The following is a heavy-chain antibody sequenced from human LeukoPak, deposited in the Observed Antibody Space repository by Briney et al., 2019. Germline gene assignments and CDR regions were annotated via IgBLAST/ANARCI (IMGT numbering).Heavy chain of an antibody. Sequence: PSETLSLTCTVSGGSLSSYYWSWIRQPPGKGREWIGYIYYSGSTNYNPSLKSRVTISVDTSKNQFSLKLSSVTAADTAVYYCARAWTYYDFWSGYYPNPNWFDPWGQGTLVTVSS. CDR2: IYYSGST. D-gene: IGHD3-3*01. CDR3: ARAWTYYDFWSGYYPNPNWFDP. J-gene: IGHJ5*02. CDR1: GGSLSSYY. V-gene: IGHV4-59*01.